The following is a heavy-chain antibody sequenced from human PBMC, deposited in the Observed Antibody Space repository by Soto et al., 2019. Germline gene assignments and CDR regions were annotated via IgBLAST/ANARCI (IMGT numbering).Heavy chain of an antibody. Sequence: EVQLLESGGGLVQPGGSLRLSCVGSGFTFSSYDITWVRQAPGKGLERVSSFSFYGRRDNTCYADSVKGRFTISRDNSRNTVYLQMDNLRVDDTAVYYCAKSLYIYDCGPIDHWGEGTLVTVSS. CDR1: GFTFSSYD. CDR3: AKSLYIYDCGPIDH. V-gene: IGHV3-23*01. J-gene: IGHJ4*02. CDR2: FSFYGRRDNT. D-gene: IGHD2-21*02.